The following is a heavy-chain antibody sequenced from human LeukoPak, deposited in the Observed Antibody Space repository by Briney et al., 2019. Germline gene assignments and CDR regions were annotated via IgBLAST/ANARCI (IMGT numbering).Heavy chain of an antibody. D-gene: IGHD3-22*01. J-gene: IGHJ5*02. V-gene: IGHV1-46*01. CDR2: INPSGGST. CDR1: GYTFTRYY. Sequence: ASVKVSCKASGYTFTRYYMHWVRQAPGQGLEWMGIINPSGGSTSYAQKFQGRVTMTTDTSTTTAYMELRSLRSDDTAVYYCARDINGYYYDSHGYCPTDLWGQGTLVTVSS. CDR3: ARDINGYYYDSHGYCPTDL.